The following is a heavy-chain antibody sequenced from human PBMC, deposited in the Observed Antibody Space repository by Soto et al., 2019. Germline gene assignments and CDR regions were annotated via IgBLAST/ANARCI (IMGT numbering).Heavy chain of an antibody. D-gene: IGHD3-3*01. V-gene: IGHV1-18*04. CDR3: ARVGTKNYDFWSGYLDH. CDR1: GYTFISYG. J-gene: IGHJ4*02. CDR2: THAYNGNT. Sequence: QVKQVQSGGEVKKPGASVKVSCKASGYTFISYGITWVRQAPGQGLEWMGWTHAYNGNTNYAQNLQGRVTMTTDTYTSTASMELRSLRSDDTAVYFCARVGTKNYDFWSGYLDHWGQGTLITVSS.